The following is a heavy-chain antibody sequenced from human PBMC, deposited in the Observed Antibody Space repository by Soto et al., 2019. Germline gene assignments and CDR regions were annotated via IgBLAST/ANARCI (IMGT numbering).Heavy chain of an antibody. V-gene: IGHV1-69*06. CDR2: IIPIFGTA. CDR1: GVAFSSDS. D-gene: IGHD4-17*01. Sequence: SLKGSCKASGVAFSSDSVSWVRQAPGQGLEWMGGIIPIFGTANYAQKFQGRVTITADKSTSTAYMELSSLRSEDTAVYYCAEANYGDYYFDYWGQGTLVTVSS. J-gene: IGHJ4*02. CDR3: AEANYGDYYFDY.